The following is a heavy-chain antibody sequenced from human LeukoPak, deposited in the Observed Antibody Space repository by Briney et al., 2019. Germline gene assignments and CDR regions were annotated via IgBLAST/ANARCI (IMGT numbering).Heavy chain of an antibody. CDR2: IHNSGST. D-gene: IGHD4-11*01. CDR3: ARSYSNYVD. J-gene: IGHJ4*02. CDR1: GGSISSYY. Sequence: KPSETLSLTCTVSGGSISSYYWTWIRQPPGKGLEWIGHIHNSGSTNYNPSLKSRVTMSIDTSKNQFSLRLSSVTAADTAVYYCARSYSNYVDWGQGTLVTVSS. V-gene: IGHV4-59*01.